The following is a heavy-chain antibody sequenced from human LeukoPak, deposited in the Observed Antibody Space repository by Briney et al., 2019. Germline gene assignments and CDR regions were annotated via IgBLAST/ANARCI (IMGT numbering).Heavy chain of an antibody. V-gene: IGHV3-33*08. CDR3: ARGEPLTVTTSDYFDY. J-gene: IGHJ4*02. CDR2: TWYDGSNK. CDR1: EFTFSHYA. Sequence: GTSLRLSCAASEFTFSHYAMHWVRQAPGKGLEWVAVTWYDGSNKYYADSVKGRFTISRDNSKNTLYLHMNSLRAEDTAVYYCARGEPLTVTTSDYFDYWGQGTLVTVSS. D-gene: IGHD4-17*01.